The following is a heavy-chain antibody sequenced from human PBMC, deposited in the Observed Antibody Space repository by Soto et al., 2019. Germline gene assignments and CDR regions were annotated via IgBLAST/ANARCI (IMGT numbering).Heavy chain of an antibody. CDR3: AREDYYDSSGYHDAFDI. V-gene: IGHV1-46*01. CDR2: INPSGGST. D-gene: IGHD3-22*01. Sequence: GASVKVSCKASGYTFTSYYMHWVRQAPGQGLEWMGIINPSGGSTSYAQKFQGRVTMTRDTSTSTVYMELSSLRSEDTAVYYCAREDYYDSSGYHDAFDIWGQGTMVTVSS. J-gene: IGHJ3*02. CDR1: GYTFTSYY.